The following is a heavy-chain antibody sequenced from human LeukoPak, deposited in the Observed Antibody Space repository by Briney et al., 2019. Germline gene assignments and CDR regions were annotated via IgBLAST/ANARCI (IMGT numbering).Heavy chain of an antibody. CDR3: ARGRGGPPFDY. V-gene: IGHV3-64*01. CDR2: ISADGGTT. J-gene: IGHJ4*02. Sequence: GGSLRLSCAASGFNFRAYGMHWVRQAPAQGLDYVAAISADGGTTWHSNSVNGRFTISRDTSKNTLYLQMGRLKTEDTALYYCARGRGGPPFDYWGQGILVTVSS. D-gene: IGHD3-10*01. CDR1: GFNFRAYG.